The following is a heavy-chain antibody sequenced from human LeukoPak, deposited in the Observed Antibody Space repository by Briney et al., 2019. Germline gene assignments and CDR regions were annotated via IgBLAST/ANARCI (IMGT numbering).Heavy chain of an antibody. Sequence: AGGSLRLSCAASGFTFSNAWMSWVRPAPGKGLEWVGRIKSKTDDGTTDYAAPVKGRFTISRDDSNNTLYLQMNSLKTEDAAVYYCTTDGGYCSGGSCYGGAFDIWGQGTMVTVSS. CDR2: IKSKTDDGTT. D-gene: IGHD2-15*01. J-gene: IGHJ3*02. CDR3: TTDGGYCSGGSCYGGAFDI. CDR1: GFTFSNAW. V-gene: IGHV3-15*01.